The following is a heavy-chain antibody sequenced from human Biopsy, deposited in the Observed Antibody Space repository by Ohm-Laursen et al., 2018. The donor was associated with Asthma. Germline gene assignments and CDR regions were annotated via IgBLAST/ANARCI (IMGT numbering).Heavy chain of an antibody. D-gene: IGHD3-22*01. Sequence: SLRLSCAASGFAVSRDHMFWVRQAPGKGLEWVSVIYSGGTSHTADSVRGRFTISRDYSKYTLYLQMHSLRAEDTAVYYCARGDSSNWSHYYFDYWGQGTLVTVPS. J-gene: IGHJ4*02. CDR3: ARGDSSNWSHYYFDY. CDR2: IYSGGTS. CDR1: GFAVSRDH. V-gene: IGHV3-53*01.